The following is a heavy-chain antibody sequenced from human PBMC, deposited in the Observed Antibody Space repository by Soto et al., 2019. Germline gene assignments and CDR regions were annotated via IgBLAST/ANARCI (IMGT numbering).Heavy chain of an antibody. CDR1: GDSMKSNSYY. CDR2: IYSGGSA. CDR3: VQRSPGTMAGR. V-gene: IGHV4-39*01. D-gene: IGHD3-10*01. J-gene: IGHJ4*02. Sequence: PSETLSLTCTVSGDSMKSNSYYWGWIRQPPGKGLEWITTIYSGGSAYSNPSLKSRVTTSVDTSKNQFSLNLYSVTPTDTAMYFCVQRSPGTMAGRWGPGILVTVSS.